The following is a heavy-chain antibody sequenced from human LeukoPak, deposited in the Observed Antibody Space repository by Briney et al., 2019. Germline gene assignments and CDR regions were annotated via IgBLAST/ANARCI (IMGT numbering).Heavy chain of an antibody. V-gene: IGHV1-46*01. CDR2: INPSGGST. CDR1: GYTFTSYY. J-gene: IGHJ5*02. CDR3: AIVGIKLTTSPNRFNWFDH. D-gene: IGHD4-17*01. Sequence: ASVKVSCKASGYTFTSYYMHWVRQAPGQGLEWMGIINPSGGSTSYAQKFQGRVTMTRDTSTNTVYMELSSLRSEDTAVYYCAIVGIKLTTSPNRFNWFDHWGQGTLVTVSS.